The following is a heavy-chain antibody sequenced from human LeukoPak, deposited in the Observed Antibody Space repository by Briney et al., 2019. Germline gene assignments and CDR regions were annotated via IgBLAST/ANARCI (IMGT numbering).Heavy chain of an antibody. V-gene: IGHV4-59*01. Sequence: PSETLSLTCTVSGGSISSYYWSWIRQPPGKGLEWIRYIYYSESTNYNPSLKSRVTISVDTSKNQFSLKLSSVTAADTAVYYCARENPYCSGGSCYGRLFDYWGQGTLVTVSS. D-gene: IGHD2-15*01. CDR1: GGSISSYY. CDR3: ARENPYCSGGSCYGRLFDY. J-gene: IGHJ4*02. CDR2: IYYSEST.